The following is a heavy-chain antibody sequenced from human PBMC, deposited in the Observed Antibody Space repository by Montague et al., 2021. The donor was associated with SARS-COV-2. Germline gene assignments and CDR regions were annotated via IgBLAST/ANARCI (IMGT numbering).Heavy chain of an antibody. CDR3: ARFPTSYYYDSKAAPATPDAFDI. J-gene: IGHJ3*02. D-gene: IGHD3-22*01. CDR1: GGSISSGKYY. CDR2: IYYSGST. Sequence: SETLSLTCTVSGGSISSGKYYWSWIRQPPGKGLEWIGSIYYSGSTYYNPSLKSRVTISVDTSKNQFSLKLSSVTAADTAVYYCARFPTSYYYDSKAAPATPDAFDIWGQGAMVTVSS. V-gene: IGHV4-39*01.